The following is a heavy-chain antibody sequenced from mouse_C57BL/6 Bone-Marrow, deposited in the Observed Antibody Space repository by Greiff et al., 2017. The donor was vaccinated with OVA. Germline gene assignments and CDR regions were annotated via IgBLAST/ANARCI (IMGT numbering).Heavy chain of an antibody. CDR1: GYSFTGYY. J-gene: IGHJ4*01. V-gene: IGHV1-31*01. Sequence: EVQLQQSGPELVKPGASVKISCKASGYSFTGYYMHWVKQSHGNILDWIGYIYPYNGVSSYNQKFKGKATLTVDKSSSTAYMELRSLTSEDSAVYYWARGAVYYSNFYYAMDYWGQGTSVTVSS. CDR2: IYPYNGVS. CDR3: ARGAVYYSNFYYAMDY. D-gene: IGHD2-5*01.